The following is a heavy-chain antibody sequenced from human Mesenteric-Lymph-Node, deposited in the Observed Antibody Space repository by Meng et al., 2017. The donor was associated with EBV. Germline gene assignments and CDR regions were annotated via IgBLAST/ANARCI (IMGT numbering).Heavy chain of an antibody. CDR3: ARGGQWEPLDY. Sequence: QVQLKESGPGLVRPSETLALTCTVSDGSISGLHWGGIRQSPGKGLEWIGFIYHGSISYNPALKSRVTISEDTSNNQFSLKLTSVTAADTGMYFCARGGQWEPLDYWGQGTLVTVSS. J-gene: IGHJ4*02. CDR1: DGSISGLH. D-gene: IGHD1-26*01. V-gene: IGHV4-59*01. CDR2: IYHGSI.